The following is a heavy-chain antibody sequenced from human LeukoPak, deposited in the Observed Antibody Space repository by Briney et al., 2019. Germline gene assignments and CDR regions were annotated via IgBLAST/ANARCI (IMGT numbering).Heavy chain of an antibody. CDR3: AREKGNVLRPLDY. Sequence: GGSLRLSCAASGFTLSDYFISWIRQAPGKGLEWIAYISNSGSSIYYADSVKGRFTISRDNAKNSLYLQMNSLRVEDTGIYYCAREKGNVLRPLDYWGQGTLVTVSS. CDR1: GFTLSDYF. J-gene: IGHJ4*02. CDR2: ISNSGSSI. D-gene: IGHD3-3*01. V-gene: IGHV3-11*04.